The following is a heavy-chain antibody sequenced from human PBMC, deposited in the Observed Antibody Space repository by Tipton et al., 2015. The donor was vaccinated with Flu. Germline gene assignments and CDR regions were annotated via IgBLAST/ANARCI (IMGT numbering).Heavy chain of an antibody. J-gene: IGHJ3*02. CDR3: AKDLSRGYRLDDAFDI. V-gene: IGHV3-30*18. CDR1: GFTFSSYD. CDR2: ISYDGSNK. D-gene: IGHD3-22*01. Sequence: SLRLSCAASGFTFSSYDMDWVRQAPGKGLEWVAVISYDGSNKYYADSVKGRFTISRDNSKNTLYLQMNSLRAEDTAVYCCAKDLSRGYRLDDAFDIWGQGTMVTVSA.